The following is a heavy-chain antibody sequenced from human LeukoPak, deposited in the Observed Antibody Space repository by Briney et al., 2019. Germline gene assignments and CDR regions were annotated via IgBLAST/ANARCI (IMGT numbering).Heavy chain of an antibody. Sequence: GASVKVSCKASGYTFTSYYMHWVRQAPGQGLEWMGIINPSGGSTSYAQKFQGRVTMTRDMSTSTVYMELSSLRSEDTAVYYCARGRYDSSGSYSLFDYWGQGTLVTVSS. CDR1: GYTFTSYY. CDR3: ARGRYDSSGSYSLFDY. V-gene: IGHV1-46*01. D-gene: IGHD3-22*01. J-gene: IGHJ4*02. CDR2: INPSGGST.